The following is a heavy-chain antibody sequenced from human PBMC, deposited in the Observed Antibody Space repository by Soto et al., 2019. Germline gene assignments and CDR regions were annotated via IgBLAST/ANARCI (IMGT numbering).Heavy chain of an antibody. V-gene: IGHV3-66*01. CDR3: ARGPRYYSSGYPYFAY. Sequence: GGSLRLSCAASGFTVSSNSMSWVHQVPGKGLEWVSVIYSGGSTYYADSVKGRFTISRDNSKNTLYLQMNSLRAEDTAVYYCARGPRYYSSGYPYFAYWGQGTLVTVSS. J-gene: IGHJ4*02. CDR1: GFTVSSNS. CDR2: IYSGGST. D-gene: IGHD3-22*01.